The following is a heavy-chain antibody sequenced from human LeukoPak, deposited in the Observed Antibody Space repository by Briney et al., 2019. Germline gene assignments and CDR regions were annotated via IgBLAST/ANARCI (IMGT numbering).Heavy chain of an antibody. J-gene: IGHJ4*02. CDR1: GYTFTNYG. CDR2: ISGYNQKT. Sequence: GASVKVSCKASGYTFTNYGISWVRQAPGQGLEWMGWISGYNQKTNFAQHFQGRVTMTTDTSTSTAYMELRSLRSDDTAVYYCASGGLTGYYKRFDYWGQGTLVTVSS. CDR3: ASGGLTGYYKRFDY. D-gene: IGHD3-9*01. V-gene: IGHV1-18*01.